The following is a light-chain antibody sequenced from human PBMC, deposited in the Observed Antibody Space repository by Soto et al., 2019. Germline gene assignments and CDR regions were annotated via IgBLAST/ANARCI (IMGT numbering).Light chain of an antibody. CDR1: QSVSSS. CDR2: DAS. CDR3: QQRSNWPRLT. Sequence: IVLTQSPATLSLSPGERATLACRASQSVSSSLAWYQQKPGQAPRLLIYDASNRATGIPARFSGSGSGTDFTLTISSLEPEDFAVYYCQQRSNWPRLTFGGGTKVEIK. V-gene: IGKV3-11*01. J-gene: IGKJ4*01.